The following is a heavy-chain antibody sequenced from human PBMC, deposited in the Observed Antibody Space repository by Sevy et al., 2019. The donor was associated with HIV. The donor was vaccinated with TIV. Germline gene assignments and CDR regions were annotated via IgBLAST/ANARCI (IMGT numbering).Heavy chain of an antibody. CDR1: GGSISSYY. Sequence: SETLSLTCTVSGGSISSYYWSWIRQPPGKGLEWIGYIYYSGSTNYNPSLKSRVTISVDTSKNQFSLKLTSVTAADTAVYYCARDPGIAVAGEYYFDYWGQGTLVTVSS. J-gene: IGHJ4*02. CDR2: IYYSGST. CDR3: ARDPGIAVAGEYYFDY. V-gene: IGHV4-59*13. D-gene: IGHD6-19*01.